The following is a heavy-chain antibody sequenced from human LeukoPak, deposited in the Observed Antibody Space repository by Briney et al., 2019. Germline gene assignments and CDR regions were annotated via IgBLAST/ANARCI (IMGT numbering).Heavy chain of an antibody. CDR2: IYYSGST. Sequence: PSETLSLTCTVSGGSISSYYWSWIRQPPGKGLEWIGYIYYSGSTNYNPPLKSRVTISVDTSKNQFSLKLSSVTAADTAVYYCARRGFAAMMYYFDYWGQGTVVTVSS. J-gene: IGHJ4*02. CDR1: GGSISSYY. CDR3: ARRGFAAMMYYFDY. V-gene: IGHV4-59*08. D-gene: IGHD5-18*01.